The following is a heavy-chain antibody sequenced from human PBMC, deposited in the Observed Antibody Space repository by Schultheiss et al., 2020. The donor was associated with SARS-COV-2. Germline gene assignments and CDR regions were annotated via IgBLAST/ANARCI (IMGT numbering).Heavy chain of an antibody. D-gene: IGHD1-26*01. V-gene: IGHV5-51*01. CDR2: IYPGDSDT. Sequence: GGSLRLSCQGTGYKFTSQWIGWVRQMSGKGLEWMAIIYPGDSDTRYSPSVQDQVSISADKSISTAYLQWSSLKASDSAMHYCTRWDEYSHDFWGQGSLVTVSS. CDR1: GYKFTSQW. CDR3: TRWDEYSHDF. J-gene: IGHJ4*02.